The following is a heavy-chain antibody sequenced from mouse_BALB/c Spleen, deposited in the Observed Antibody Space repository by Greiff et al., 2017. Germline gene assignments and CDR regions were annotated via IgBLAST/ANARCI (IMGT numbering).Heavy chain of an antibody. D-gene: IGHD1-1*01. J-gene: IGHJ2*01. Sequence: EVKLVESGGGLVQPGGSRKLSCAASGFTFSSFGMHWVRQAPEKGLEWVAYISSGSSTIYYADTVKGRFTISRDNPKNTLFLQMTSLRSEDTAMYYCARSDYYGSSYYFDYWGQGTTLTVSS. V-gene: IGHV5-17*02. CDR2: ISSGSSTI. CDR1: GFTFSSFG. CDR3: ARSDYYGSSYYFDY.